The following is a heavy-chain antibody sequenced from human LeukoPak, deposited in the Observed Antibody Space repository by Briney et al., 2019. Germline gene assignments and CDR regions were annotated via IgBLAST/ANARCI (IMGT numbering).Heavy chain of an antibody. Sequence: PSETLSLTCTVSGGSISSYYWSWIRQPPGKGLEWIGYIYYSGSTNYNPSLKSRVIISGDTSKNQVSLRLTSVTAADTAMYYCAREGKTVTTGWFGWFDPWGQGTLVTVSS. J-gene: IGHJ5*02. D-gene: IGHD4-17*01. CDR3: AREGKTVTTGWFGWFDP. CDR2: IYYSGST. CDR1: GGSISSYY. V-gene: IGHV4-59*12.